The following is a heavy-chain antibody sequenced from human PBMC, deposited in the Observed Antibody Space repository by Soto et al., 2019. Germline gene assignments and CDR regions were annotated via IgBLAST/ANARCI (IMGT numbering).Heavy chain of an antibody. CDR3: ARAMVVTQNWFDP. CDR2: IYYSGST. J-gene: IGHJ5*02. CDR1: GGSISSGDYY. Sequence: QVQLQESGPGLVKPSQTLSLTCTVSGGSISSGDYYWSWIRQPPGKGLEWIGYIYYSGSTYYNTSLKSRVTISVDTSKNQFTLKLSSVTAADTAVYYCARAMVVTQNWFDPWGQGTLVTVSS. D-gene: IGHD2-21*02. V-gene: IGHV4-30-4*01.